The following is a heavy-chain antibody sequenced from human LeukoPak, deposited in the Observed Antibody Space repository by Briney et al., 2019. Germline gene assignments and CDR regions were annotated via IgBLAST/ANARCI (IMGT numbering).Heavy chain of an antibody. D-gene: IGHD3-22*01. J-gene: IGHJ3*02. CDR1: GYTFTSYY. Sequence: ASVKVSCKASGYTFTSYYMHWVRQAPGQGLEWMGIINPSGGSTSYAQKFQGRVTMTRGTSTSTVYMELSSLRSEDTAVYYCARSGDYYDSSGYGPFDAFDIWGQGTMVTVSS. V-gene: IGHV1-46*01. CDR3: ARSGDYYDSSGYGPFDAFDI. CDR2: INPSGGST.